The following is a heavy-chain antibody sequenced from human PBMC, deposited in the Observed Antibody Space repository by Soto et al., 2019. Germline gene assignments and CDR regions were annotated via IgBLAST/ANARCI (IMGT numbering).Heavy chain of an antibody. CDR2: INAGNGNT. D-gene: IGHD3-9*01. CDR3: AREGTVTTRYYDILTGYPDY. CDR1: GYTFTSYA. Sequence: ASVKVSCKASGYTFTSYAMHWVRQAPGQRLEWMGWINAGNGNTKYSQKFQGRVTITRDTSASTAYMELSSLRSEDTAVYYCAREGTVTTRYYDILTGYPDYWAQGTLVTVSS. V-gene: IGHV1-3*01. J-gene: IGHJ4*02.